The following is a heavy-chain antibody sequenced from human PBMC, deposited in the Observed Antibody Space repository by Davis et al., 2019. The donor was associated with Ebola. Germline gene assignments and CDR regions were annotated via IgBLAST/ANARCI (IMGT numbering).Heavy chain of an antibody. Sequence: SLKISCAASGFTFDDYAMHWVRQAPGKGLEWVSGISWNSGSIGYADSVKGRFTISRDNAKNSLYLQMNSLESEDTGVYYCTRDQLEADSYGLDVWGQGTTVIVSS. V-gene: IGHV3-9*01. D-gene: IGHD1-1*01. CDR3: TRDQLEADSYGLDV. CDR2: ISWNSGSI. J-gene: IGHJ6*02. CDR1: GFTFDDYA.